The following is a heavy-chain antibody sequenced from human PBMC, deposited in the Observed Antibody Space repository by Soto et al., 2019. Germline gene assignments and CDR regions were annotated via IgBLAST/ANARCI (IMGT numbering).Heavy chain of an antibody. Sequence: PGGSLRLSCAASGFTLSSYWMSWVRQAPGKGLEWVANIKQDGSEKYYVDSVKGRFTISRDNAKNSLYLQMNSLRAEDTAVYYCARESEHFDHFDYWGQGTLVTVSS. CDR2: IKQDGSEK. V-gene: IGHV3-7*01. J-gene: IGHJ4*02. CDR1: GFTLSSYW. CDR3: ARESEHFDHFDY. D-gene: IGHD3-9*01.